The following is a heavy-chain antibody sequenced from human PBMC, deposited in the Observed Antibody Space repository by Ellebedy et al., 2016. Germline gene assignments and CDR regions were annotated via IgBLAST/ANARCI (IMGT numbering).Heavy chain of an antibody. Sequence: GESLKIFCAASGFTFSSYAMTWVRQAPGKGLEWVASISGNGGSTYYADSVKGRFTISRDNSKNTLSLQMNSLRAEDTALYYCAKWEWIQLSSPKGAFDIWGQGTMATVSS. D-gene: IGHD5-18*01. CDR1: GFTFSSYA. J-gene: IGHJ3*02. CDR2: ISGNGGST. V-gene: IGHV3-23*01. CDR3: AKWEWIQLSSPKGAFDI.